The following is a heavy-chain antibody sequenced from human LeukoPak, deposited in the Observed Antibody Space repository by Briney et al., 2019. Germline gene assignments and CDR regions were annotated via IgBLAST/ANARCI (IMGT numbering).Heavy chain of an antibody. V-gene: IGHV4-39*07. D-gene: IGHD6-13*01. CDR3: ARGGPRGIVDIAAAGTSLDP. J-gene: IGHJ5*02. CDR1: GGSISSSSYY. CDR2: IYYSGST. Sequence: SETLSLTCTVSGGSISSSSYYWGWIRQPPGKGLEWIGSIYYSGSTYYNPSLKSRVTISVDTSKNQFSLKLSSVTAADTAVYYCARGGPRGIVDIAAAGTSLDPWGQGTLVTVSS.